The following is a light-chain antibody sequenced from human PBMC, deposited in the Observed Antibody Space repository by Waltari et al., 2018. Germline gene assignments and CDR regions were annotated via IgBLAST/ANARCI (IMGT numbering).Light chain of an antibody. Sequence: ERATLSCRASQSVSSYLAWYQQMPGQATRLLIHSASNRTTGIPARFSGSGSGTDFTLTISSLEPEDFAVYYCQQRSNWPRTFGQGTKVEIK. CDR3: QQRSNWPRT. CDR2: SAS. V-gene: IGKV3-11*01. CDR1: QSVSSY. J-gene: IGKJ1*01.